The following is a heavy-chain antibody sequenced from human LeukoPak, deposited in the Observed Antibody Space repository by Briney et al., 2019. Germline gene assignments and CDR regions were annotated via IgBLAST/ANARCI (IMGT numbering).Heavy chain of an antibody. J-gene: IGHJ4*02. Sequence: ASVKVSCKTSGYTFTGYCIHWVRQAPGQGLEWMGWINPTNGGKNYAQKFQGRVTMTRDTSISTAYMELSGLRSDDTAIYYCARQTIRPFDFWGQGTLVTVSA. CDR3: ARQTIRPFDF. V-gene: IGHV1-2*02. CDR1: GYTFTGYC. D-gene: IGHD3-9*01. CDR2: INPTNGGK.